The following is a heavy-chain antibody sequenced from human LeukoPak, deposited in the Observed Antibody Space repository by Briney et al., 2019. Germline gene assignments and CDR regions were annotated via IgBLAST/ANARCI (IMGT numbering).Heavy chain of an antibody. CDR3: ARAQFYCSGGSCYSEFDY. Sequence: SVKVSCKASGGTFSSYAISWVRQAPGQGLEWMGRIIPILGIANYAQKFQGRVTITADKSTSTAYMELSSLRSEDTAVYSCARAQFYCSGGSCYSEFDYWGQGTLVTVSS. CDR2: IIPILGIA. D-gene: IGHD2-15*01. V-gene: IGHV1-69*04. CDR1: GGTFSSYA. J-gene: IGHJ4*02.